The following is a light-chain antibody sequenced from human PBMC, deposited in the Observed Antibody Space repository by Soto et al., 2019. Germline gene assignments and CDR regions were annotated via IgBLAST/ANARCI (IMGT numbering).Light chain of an antibody. CDR1: QDIAIY. V-gene: IGKV1-9*01. J-gene: IGKJ4*01. CDR2: AAS. CDR3: QQLRSYPST. Sequence: DIQMTQSPSALSASVGDRATITCRASQDIAIYLAWYQQKPGEAPKLLIYAASTLHGGVPSRFSGSGSGTDFALTITSLQAEDFATYYCQQLRSYPSTFGGGTKV.